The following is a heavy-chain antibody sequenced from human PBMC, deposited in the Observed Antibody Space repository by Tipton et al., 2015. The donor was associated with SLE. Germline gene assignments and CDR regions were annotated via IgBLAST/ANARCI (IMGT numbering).Heavy chain of an antibody. D-gene: IGHD6-13*01. Sequence: QVQLVQSGAEVKKPGASVKVSCKASGYTFTSYAMHWVRQAPGQRLEWMGWINAGNGDTKYSQKFQGRVTITRDTSASTAAMELSSLRSEDTAVYYCARGGYSSSWFEYPDYWGQGTLVTVSS. CDR1: GYTFTSYA. V-gene: IGHV1-3*01. J-gene: IGHJ4*02. CDR2: INAGNGDT. CDR3: ARGGYSSSWFEYPDY.